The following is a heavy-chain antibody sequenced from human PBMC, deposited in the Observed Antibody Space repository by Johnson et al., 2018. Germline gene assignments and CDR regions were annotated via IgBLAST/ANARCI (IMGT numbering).Heavy chain of an antibody. CDR3: ARDDRWAFDI. CDR1: GFTFSTYP. V-gene: IGHV3-48*02. Sequence: VQLVQSGGGLVQPGGSXRLSCAASGFTFSTYPMNWVRPAPWKGLEWISHIRESGNVIYYADYVKGRFTIARDNAKNSLHLQMNSLRDEDTAVYYCARDDRWAFDIWGQGTVVTVSS. D-gene: IGHD5-24*01. CDR2: IRESGNVI. J-gene: IGHJ3*02.